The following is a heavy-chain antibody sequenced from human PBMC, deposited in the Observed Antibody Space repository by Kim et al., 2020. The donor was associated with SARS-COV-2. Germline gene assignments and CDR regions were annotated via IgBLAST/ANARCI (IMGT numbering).Heavy chain of an antibody. CDR3: ARHYYGWFDP. Sequence: SETLSLTCTVSGGSISSSSYYWGWIRQPPGKGLEWIGSIYYSGSTYSNPSLKSRVTISVDTSKNQFSLKLSSVTAADPAVYYCARHYYGWFDPWGQGTLVTVSS. J-gene: IGHJ5*02. V-gene: IGHV4-39*01. D-gene: IGHD3-22*01. CDR2: IYYSGST. CDR1: GGSISSSSYY.